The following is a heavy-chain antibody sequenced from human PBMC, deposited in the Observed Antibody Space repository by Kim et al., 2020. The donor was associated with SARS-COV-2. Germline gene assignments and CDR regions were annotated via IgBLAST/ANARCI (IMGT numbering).Heavy chain of an antibody. CDR1: GGFISSYY. CDR2: IYYSGST. CDR3: ARGEGITIFGVVIIGRFDP. V-gene: IGHV4-59*13. J-gene: IGHJ5*02. D-gene: IGHD3-3*01. Sequence: SETLSLTCTVSGGFISSYYWSWIRQPPGKGLEWIGYIYYSGSTNYNPSLKSRVTISVDTSKNQFSLKLSSVTAADTAVYYCARGEGITIFGVVIIGRFDPWGPGTLGTVSS.